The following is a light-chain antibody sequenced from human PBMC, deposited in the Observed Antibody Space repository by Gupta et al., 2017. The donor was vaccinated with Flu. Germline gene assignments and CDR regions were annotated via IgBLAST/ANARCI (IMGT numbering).Light chain of an antibody. CDR2: GAS. Sequence: EIVLTQSPGPLSLSPGERATLSCRASQSVSSSYLAWYQQKPGQAPRLLIYGASNRATGIPDRFSGSGSGTDFTLTISRLEPEDFAVYYCQQYDSSPPTFGQGTKVEIK. CDR1: QSVSSSY. CDR3: QQYDSSPPT. J-gene: IGKJ1*01. V-gene: IGKV3-20*01.